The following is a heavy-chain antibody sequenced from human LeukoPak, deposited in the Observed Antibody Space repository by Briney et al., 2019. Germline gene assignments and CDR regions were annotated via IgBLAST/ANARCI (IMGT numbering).Heavy chain of an antibody. CDR3: ARARTPGYCSSTSCFQYYYYYMDV. Sequence: GGSLRLSCAASGFTFSSYWMSWVRQAPGKGLEWVANIKQDGSEKYYVDSVKGRFTISRDNAKNSLYLQTNSLRAEDTAVYFCARARTPGYCSSTSCFQYYYYYMDVWGKGTTVTVSS. CDR2: IKQDGSEK. V-gene: IGHV3-7*01. CDR1: GFTFSSYW. D-gene: IGHD2-2*01. J-gene: IGHJ6*03.